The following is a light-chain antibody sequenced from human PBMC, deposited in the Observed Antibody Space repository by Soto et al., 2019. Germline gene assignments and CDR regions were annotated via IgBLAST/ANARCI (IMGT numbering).Light chain of an antibody. CDR2: LGS. Sequence: DIVMTQSPLSLPVTPGEPASISCRSSQSLRHSNGYNYLDWYLQKPGQSPQLLIYLGSSRASGVPDRFSGSGSCTDFTLKISRVEAEDVGFYYCMQALQTPLTFGGGTKVEIK. J-gene: IGKJ4*01. CDR1: QSLRHSNGYNY. V-gene: IGKV2-28*01. CDR3: MQALQTPLT.